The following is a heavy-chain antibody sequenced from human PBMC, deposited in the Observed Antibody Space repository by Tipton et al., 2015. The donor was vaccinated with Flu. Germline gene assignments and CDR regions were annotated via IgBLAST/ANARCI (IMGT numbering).Heavy chain of an antibody. CDR1: GGSMNSGGYY. D-gene: IGHD2-21*02. CDR2: VYYSGTT. CDR3: ARPCGGDCGEAFDI. Sequence: GLVKPSETLSLTCTVSGGSMNSGGYYWSWIRQPPGKGLEWIGYVYYSGTTYYNPSLKSRVTISIDTSKNQFSLKLSSVTAADTAVYYCARPCGGDCGEAFDIWGQGTMVTVSS. J-gene: IGHJ3*02. V-gene: IGHV4-30-4*01.